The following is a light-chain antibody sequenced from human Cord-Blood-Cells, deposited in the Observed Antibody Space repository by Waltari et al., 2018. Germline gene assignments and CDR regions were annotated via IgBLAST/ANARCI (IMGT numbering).Light chain of an antibody. CDR2: AAS. V-gene: IGKV1-39*01. J-gene: IGKJ3*01. Sequence: DIQMTQSPSSLSASVGDRVTTTCRASQSISRNLNWYQQKPGKAPKLLIYAASSLQSGVPSRFSGSGSGTDFTLTISSLQPEDFATYYCQQSYSTPFTFGPGTKVDIK. CDR1: QSISRN. CDR3: QQSYSTPFT.